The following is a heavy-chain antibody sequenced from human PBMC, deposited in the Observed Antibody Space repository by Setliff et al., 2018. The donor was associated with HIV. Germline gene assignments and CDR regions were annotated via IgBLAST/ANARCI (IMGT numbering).Heavy chain of an antibody. V-gene: IGHV4-61*09. CDR1: GDSIRGSGDY. CDR2: IYVTGST. D-gene: IGHD4-17*01. CDR3: ARLSTGDLRLFEY. Sequence: SETLSLTCSVSGDSIRGSGDYWSWVRQPAGTRPAWIGHIYVTGSTAYKPYLRGRATISLDTSKNQFSLKLTSVTAADTAVYFCARLSTGDLRLFEYWGHGALVTVSS. J-gene: IGHJ4*01.